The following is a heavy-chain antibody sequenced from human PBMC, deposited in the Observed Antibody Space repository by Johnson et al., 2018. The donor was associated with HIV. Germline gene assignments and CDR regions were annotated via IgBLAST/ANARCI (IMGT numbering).Heavy chain of an antibody. CDR3: ARDHMGPVNRRVQWLVPRGFDF. V-gene: IGHV3-7*05. D-gene: IGHD6-19*01. Sequence: EMQLVESGGGVVQPGGSLRLSCAASGFTFSSYWMSWVHQAPGKGLEWVANIKQDGSEKYYVDSVKGRFTISRDNDNNSLYLQMNSLRAEDTALYYCARDHMGPVNRRVQWLVPRGFDFWGQGKMVTVAS. CDR2: IKQDGSEK. CDR1: GFTFSSYW. J-gene: IGHJ3*01.